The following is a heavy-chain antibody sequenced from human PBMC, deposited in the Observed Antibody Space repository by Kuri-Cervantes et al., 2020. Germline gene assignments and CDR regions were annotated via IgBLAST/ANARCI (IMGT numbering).Heavy chain of an antibody. J-gene: IGHJ5*02. CDR2: ISYDGSNK. D-gene: IGHD3-10*01. CDR1: GFTFSSYG. Sequence: LSLTCAASGFTFSSYGMHWVRQAPGKGLEWVAVISYDGSNKYYADSVKGRFTISRDNSKNTLYLQMNSLRAEDTAVYYCARDRVLLWFGELNSGWFDPWGQGTLVTVSS. CDR3: ARDRVLLWFGELNSGWFDP. V-gene: IGHV3-30*03.